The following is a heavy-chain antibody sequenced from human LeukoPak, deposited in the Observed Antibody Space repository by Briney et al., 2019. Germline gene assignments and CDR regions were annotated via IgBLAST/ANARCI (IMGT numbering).Heavy chain of an antibody. V-gene: IGHV5-51*01. D-gene: IGHD2-2*01. Sequence: GESLKISCKGSGYGFTSYWIGWVRQMPGKGLEGMGIIYPGDSDTRYSPSFQGQVTISADKSISTAYLQWSSLKASDTAMYYCATSTTPEVFCSSTSCYYYYGMDVWGKGTTVTVSS. CDR2: IYPGDSDT. J-gene: IGHJ6*04. CDR3: ATSTTPEVFCSSTSCYYYYGMDV. CDR1: GYGFTSYW.